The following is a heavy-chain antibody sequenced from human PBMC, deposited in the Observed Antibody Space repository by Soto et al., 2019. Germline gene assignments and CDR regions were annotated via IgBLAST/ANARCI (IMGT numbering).Heavy chain of an antibody. Sequence: EVQLVESGGALVQPGGSLRLSCAASGFTFNDYAMHWVRQAPGKGLEWVSGINWNSATIAYADSVKGRFTISRDNAKNSLNLQMNSLRAEDTALYYCAKDAVSSFFEGFHHWGQGTLVAVSS. D-gene: IGHD6-13*01. V-gene: IGHV3-9*01. J-gene: IGHJ1*01. CDR2: INWNSATI. CDR3: AKDAVSSFFEGFHH. CDR1: GFTFNDYA.